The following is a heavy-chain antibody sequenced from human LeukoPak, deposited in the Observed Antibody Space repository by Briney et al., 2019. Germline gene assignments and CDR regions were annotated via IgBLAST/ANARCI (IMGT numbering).Heavy chain of an antibody. Sequence: GGSLRLSCAASGFIFSHYGMNWVRQAPGKGLEWVSGITSRSTTYYADSVKGRFTISRDNSKNMVWLQINSLRAEDTAVYYCAKARGVDTAMTQPLDYWGQGTLVTVSS. D-gene: IGHD5-18*01. V-gene: IGHV3-23*01. CDR3: AKARGVDTAMTQPLDY. J-gene: IGHJ4*02. CDR1: GFIFSHYG. CDR2: ITSRSTT.